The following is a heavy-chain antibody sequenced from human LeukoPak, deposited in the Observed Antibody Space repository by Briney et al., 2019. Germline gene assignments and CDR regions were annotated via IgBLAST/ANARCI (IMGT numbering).Heavy chain of an antibody. CDR3: ARLLHDPSRLGWETPWGDFDY. D-gene: IGHD1-26*01. Sequence: GESLKISCKGSGYSFTSYWIGWVRQMPGKGLEWMGIIYPGDSDTRYSPSFQGQVTISADKSISTAYLQWSSLKASDTAMYYCARLLHDPSRLGWETPWGDFDYWGQGTLVTVSS. V-gene: IGHV5-51*01. J-gene: IGHJ4*02. CDR2: IYPGDSDT. CDR1: GYSFTSYW.